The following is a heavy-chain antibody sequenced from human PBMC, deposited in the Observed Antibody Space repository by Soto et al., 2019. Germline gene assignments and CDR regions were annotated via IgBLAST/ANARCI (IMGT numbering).Heavy chain of an antibody. CDR2: IYHTGTT. Sequence: QVQLQESGPGLVKPSGTLSLTCAVSSASVISNDWWSWVRQPPGKGLEWNGEIYHTGTTHYNSSFKSRVTMSVDRAKNHFSLKLSSVTAADTAIYYCATYYDILTGYNPLQALDIWGQGTMVTVSS. D-gene: IGHD3-9*01. CDR3: ATYYDILTGYNPLQALDI. J-gene: IGHJ3*02. CDR1: SASVISNDW. V-gene: IGHV4-4*02.